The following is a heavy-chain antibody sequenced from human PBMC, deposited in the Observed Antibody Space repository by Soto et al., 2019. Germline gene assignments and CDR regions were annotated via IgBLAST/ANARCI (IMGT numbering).Heavy chain of an antibody. V-gene: IGHV3-7*01. CDR1: GFTFSSHW. Sequence: PGGSLRLSCAASGFTFSSHWMNWVRQAPGKGLEWVANIKQDGNEKYYVDSVKGRFTISRDNAKNSLFLQMNSLRAEDTAVYYCARDSGYGNDYWGQGTLVTVSS. CDR2: IKQDGNEK. CDR3: ARDSGYGNDY. J-gene: IGHJ4*02. D-gene: IGHD3-10*01.